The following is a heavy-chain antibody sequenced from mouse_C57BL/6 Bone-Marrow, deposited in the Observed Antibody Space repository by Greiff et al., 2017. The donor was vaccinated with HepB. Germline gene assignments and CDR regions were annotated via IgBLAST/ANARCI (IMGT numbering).Heavy chain of an antibody. CDR1: GYTFTSYW. V-gene: IGHV1-55*01. CDR2: IYPGSGST. D-gene: IGHD3-2*02. Sequence: QVQLQQPGAELVKPGASVKMSCKASGYTFTSYWITWVKQRPGQGLEWIGDIYPGSGSTNYNEKFKSKATLTVDTSSSTAYMQLSSLTSEDSAVYYCARLDPDSSGYSRDWFAYWGQGTLVTVSA. J-gene: IGHJ3*01. CDR3: ARLDPDSSGYSRDWFAY.